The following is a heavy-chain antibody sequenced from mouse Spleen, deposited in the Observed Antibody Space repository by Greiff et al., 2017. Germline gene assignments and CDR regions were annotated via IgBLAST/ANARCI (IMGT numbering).Heavy chain of an antibody. J-gene: IGHJ3*01. CDR1: GFTFSSYG. CDR2: ISGGGSYT. CDR3: ARGPLTGAWFAY. D-gene: IGHD4-1*01. Sequence: EVKLMESGGGLVKPGGSLKLSCAASGFTFSSYGMSWVRQTPEKRLEWVATISGGGSYTYYPDSVKGRFTISRDNAKNNLYLQMSSLRSEDTALYYCARGPLTGAWFAYWGQGTLVTVSA. V-gene: IGHV5-9-2*01.